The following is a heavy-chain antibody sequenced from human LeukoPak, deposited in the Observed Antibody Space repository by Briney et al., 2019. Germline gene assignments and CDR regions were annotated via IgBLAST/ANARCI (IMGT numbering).Heavy chain of an antibody. CDR1: GGSFSGYY. Sequence: SETLSLTCAVYGGSFSGYYWSWIRQPPGKGLESIGEINHSGSNNYNPSLKSRVTISVDTSKNQFSLKLSSVTAADTAVYYCARGRLDRYYFDYWGQGTLVTVSS. V-gene: IGHV4-34*01. CDR2: INHSGSN. CDR3: ARGRLDRYYFDY. J-gene: IGHJ4*02. D-gene: IGHD3/OR15-3a*01.